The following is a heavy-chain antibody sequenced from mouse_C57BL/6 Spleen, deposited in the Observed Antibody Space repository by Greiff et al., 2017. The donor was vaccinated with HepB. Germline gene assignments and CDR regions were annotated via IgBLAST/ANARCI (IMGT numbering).Heavy chain of an antibody. CDR3: ARAYYYGSSVRGGDY. Sequence: DVKLVESGPGLVKPSQSLSLTCSVTGYSITSGYYWNWIRQFPGNKLEWMGYISYDGSNNYNPSLKNRISITRDTSKNQFFLKLNSVTTEDTATYYCARAYYYGSSVRGGDYWGQGTTLTVSS. CDR2: ISYDGSN. D-gene: IGHD1-1*01. CDR1: GYSITSGYY. J-gene: IGHJ2*01. V-gene: IGHV3-6*01.